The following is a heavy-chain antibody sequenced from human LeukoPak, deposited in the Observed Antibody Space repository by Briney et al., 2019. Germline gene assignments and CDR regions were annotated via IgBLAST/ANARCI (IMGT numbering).Heavy chain of an antibody. CDR3: ERVPPGSTYYNDSRGYWTGLNFDY. D-gene: IGHD3-22*01. CDR1: GYTFTSYG. V-gene: IGHV1-18*01. CDR2: LCAYNGNT. Sequence: ASVKVSCKASGYTFTSYGISWVRQAPGQGLEWMGCLCAYNGNTSYAQKLQGRVTMTTDTSTSTTYMELRRLSFDDTAVSYCERVPPGSTYYNDSRGYWTGLNFDYWGQGTLVTVSS. J-gene: IGHJ4*02.